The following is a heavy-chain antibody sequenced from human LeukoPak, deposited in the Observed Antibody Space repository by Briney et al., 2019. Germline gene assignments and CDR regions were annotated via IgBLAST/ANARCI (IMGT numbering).Heavy chain of an antibody. D-gene: IGHD1-26*01. CDR1: GGSVSSGSYY. Sequence: MPSETLSLTCTVSGGSVSSGSYYWSWIRQPPGKGLEWIGYIYYSGSTNYNPSLKSRVTISVDTSKNQFSLRLNSVTAADTAVYYCARQYSGSYYGIYYWGQGTLVTVSS. V-gene: IGHV4-61*01. CDR3: ARQYSGSYYGIYY. CDR2: IYYSGST. J-gene: IGHJ4*02.